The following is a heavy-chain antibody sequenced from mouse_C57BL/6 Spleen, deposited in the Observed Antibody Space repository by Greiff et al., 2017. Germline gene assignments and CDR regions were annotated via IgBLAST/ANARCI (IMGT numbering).Heavy chain of an antibody. CDR2: ISGGSSTI. D-gene: IGHD2-3*01. J-gene: IGHJ1*03. Sequence: DVQLVESGGGLVKPGGSLKLSCAASGFTFSDYGMHWVRQAPEKGLEWVAYISGGSSTIYYADTVKGRFTISRDNAKNTLFLQMTSLRSEDTAMYYCAKPYDGGYFDVWGTGTTVTVSS. V-gene: IGHV5-17*01. CDR3: AKPYDGGYFDV. CDR1: GFTFSDYG.